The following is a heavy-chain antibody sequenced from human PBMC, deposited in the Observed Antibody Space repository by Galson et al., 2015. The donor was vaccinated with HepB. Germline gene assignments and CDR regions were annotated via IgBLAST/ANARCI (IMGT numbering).Heavy chain of an antibody. V-gene: IGHV3-23*01. J-gene: IGHJ4*02. CDR3: ARGACSTNNCFPFDH. CDR2: ISGSAQSS. D-gene: IGHD2-2*01. Sequence: CLRLSCAASGCTYNTYAMGWVGQSPGKGLEWVTSISGSAQSSGSAASVKGRFIISRDNSKNTVYLQITSLRVEDTAVYYCARGACSTNNCFPFDHWGQGNLVTVSS. CDR1: GCTYNTYA.